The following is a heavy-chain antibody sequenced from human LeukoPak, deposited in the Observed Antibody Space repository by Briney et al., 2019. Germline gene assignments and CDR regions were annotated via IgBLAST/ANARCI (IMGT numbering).Heavy chain of an antibody. V-gene: IGHV1-8*01. Sequence: ASVKVSCKASGYTFTSYDINWVRQATGQGLEWMGWMNPNGGNTGYAQRFQGRVTMTRNTSISTAYMELSSLRSEDTAVYYCARAESSSRYYYYGKDVWGQGTTVTVSS. CDR3: ARAESSSRYYYYGKDV. CDR2: MNPNGGNT. J-gene: IGHJ6*02. D-gene: IGHD6-6*01. CDR1: GYTFTSYD.